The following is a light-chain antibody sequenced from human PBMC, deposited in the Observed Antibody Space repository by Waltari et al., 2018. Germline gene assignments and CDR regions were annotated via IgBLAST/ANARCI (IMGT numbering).Light chain of an antibody. CDR1: SSDIGAYNY. CDR3: SSYRSRNTPVL. J-gene: IGLJ3*02. Sequence: QSALTQPASVSGSPGQSITISCTGTSSDIGAYNYVSWYQQPPGKAPKLMISEVTNRPSGVPVRFSGSKSGNTASLRISGLQAEDEADYYCSSYRSRNTPVLFGGGTTLTVV. CDR2: EVT. V-gene: IGLV2-14*01.